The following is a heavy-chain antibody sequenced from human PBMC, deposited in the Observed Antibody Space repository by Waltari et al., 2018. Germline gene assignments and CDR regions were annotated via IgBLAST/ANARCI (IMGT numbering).Heavy chain of an antibody. V-gene: IGHV3-48*03. CDR3: VRRLRWSRAY. CDR1: GFTFSDYE. J-gene: IGHJ4*02. D-gene: IGHD4-17*01. Sequence: EVQLVESGGGLVQPGGSLRLSCAAFGFTFSDYEMNWVRQAPGKGLEWVSYIGSTGDGIYDADSVNGRFTISRDNAKNSLFLHLSSLTGEDTAVYYCVRRLRWSRAYWGQGTPVTVSS. CDR2: IGSTGDGI.